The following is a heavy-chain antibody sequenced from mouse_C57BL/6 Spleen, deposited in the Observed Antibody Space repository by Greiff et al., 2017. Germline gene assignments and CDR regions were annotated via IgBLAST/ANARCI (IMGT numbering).Heavy chain of an antibody. CDR2: INPGSGGT. Sequence: QVQLKQSGAELVRPGTSVKVSCKASGYAFTNYLIEWVKQRPGQGLEWIGVINPGSGGTNYNEKFKGKATLTADKSSSTAYMQLSSLTSADSAVYFCARKGDDGPFDYWGQGTTLTVSS. CDR1: GYAFTNYL. J-gene: IGHJ2*01. V-gene: IGHV1-54*01. CDR3: ARKGDDGPFDY. D-gene: IGHD2-3*01.